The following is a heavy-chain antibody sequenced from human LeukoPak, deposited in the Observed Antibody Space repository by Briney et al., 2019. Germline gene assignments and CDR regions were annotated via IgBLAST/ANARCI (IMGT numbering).Heavy chain of an antibody. CDR2: IYYSGST. CDR3: ARSVSEGPGTKYNWFDP. Sequence: SETLSLTCTVSGGSISSHYWSWIRQPPGKGLEWIGYIYYSGSTNYNPSLKSRVTISVDTSKNQFSLKLSSVTAADTAVCYCARSVSEGPGTKYNWFDPWGQGTLVTVSS. D-gene: IGHD3-10*01. J-gene: IGHJ5*02. CDR1: GGSISSHY. V-gene: IGHV4-59*11.